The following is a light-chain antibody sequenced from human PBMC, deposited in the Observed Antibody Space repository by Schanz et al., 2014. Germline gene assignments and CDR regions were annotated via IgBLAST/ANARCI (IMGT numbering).Light chain of an antibody. J-gene: IGKJ3*01. Sequence: EIVLTQSPGTLSLSPGERATLSCRASQSASSSYLAWYQQKPGQAPRLLIYGASSRATGIPDRFSGSGSGTDFTLTISRLESEDFAVYYCQQYGISRFTFGPGTKVDIK. CDR2: GAS. CDR1: QSASSSY. V-gene: IGKV3-20*01. CDR3: QQYGISRFT.